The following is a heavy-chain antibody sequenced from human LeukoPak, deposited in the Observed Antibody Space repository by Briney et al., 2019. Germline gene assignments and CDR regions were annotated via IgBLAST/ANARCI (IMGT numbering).Heavy chain of an antibody. CDR3: ARVPGYS. J-gene: IGHJ4*02. Sequence: PGGSLRLSCAASGFDVGRNYMTWVRQAPGKGLEWVSFIYSGGAIYYADSVRGRFTISRDSSKNTLYLQMNSLRVEDTAVYYCARVPGYSWGQGTLVTVSS. D-gene: IGHD6-13*01. V-gene: IGHV3-53*01. CDR2: IYSGGAI. CDR1: GFDVGRNY.